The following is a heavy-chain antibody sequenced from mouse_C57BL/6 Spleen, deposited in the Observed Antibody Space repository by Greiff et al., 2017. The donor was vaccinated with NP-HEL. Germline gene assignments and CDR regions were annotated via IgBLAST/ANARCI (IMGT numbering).Heavy chain of an antibody. Sequence: QVQLQQPGAELVMPGASVKLSCKASGYTFTSYWMHWVKQRPGQGLEWIGEIDPSDSYTNYNQKFKGKSTLTVDKSSSTAYMQLSSLTSEDSAVYYCAKGYGSTIYWYFDVWGTGTTVTVSS. D-gene: IGHD1-1*01. V-gene: IGHV1-69*01. CDR1: GYTFTSYW. CDR3: AKGYGSTIYWYFDV. J-gene: IGHJ1*03. CDR2: IDPSDSYT.